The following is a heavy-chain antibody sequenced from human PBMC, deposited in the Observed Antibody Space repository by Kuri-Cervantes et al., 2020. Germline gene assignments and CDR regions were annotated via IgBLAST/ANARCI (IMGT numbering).Heavy chain of an antibody. CDR1: GGTISSSSYY. Sequence: SETLSLTCNVSGGTISSSSYYWGWIRQPPGKGREWIGSIYYSGSTYYNPSLKSRVTISVDTSKNQFSLKLSSVTAAETAVYYWARLIPNYDFWSGDYWGAYYFDFWGQGTLVTVSS. J-gene: IGHJ4*02. CDR2: IYYSGST. D-gene: IGHD3-3*01. CDR3: ARLIPNYDFWSGDYWGAYYFDF. V-gene: IGHV4-39*01.